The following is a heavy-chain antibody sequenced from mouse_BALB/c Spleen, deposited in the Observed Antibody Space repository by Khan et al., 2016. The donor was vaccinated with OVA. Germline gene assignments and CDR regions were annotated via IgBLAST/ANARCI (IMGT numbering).Heavy chain of an antibody. CDR3: TRWGYWFAY. Sequence: VQLQQSGTVLPRPGASVKMSCKASGYTFTSYWMHWVKQRPGKGLEWIGAIYPGNSDTNYNQKFKGKAKMTAVTSTSTAYMEFSSLTNEDVSVYYCTRWGYWFAYWGQGTLVTVSA. V-gene: IGHV1-5*01. D-gene: IGHD3-1*01. CDR1: GYTFTSYW. CDR2: IYPGNSDT. J-gene: IGHJ3*01.